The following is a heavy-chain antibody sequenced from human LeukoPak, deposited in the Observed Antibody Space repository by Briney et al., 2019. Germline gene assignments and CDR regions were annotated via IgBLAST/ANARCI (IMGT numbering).Heavy chain of an antibody. CDR2: IYPGDSDS. CDR3: ARLDCSSTSCYGPTYYGMDV. J-gene: IGHJ6*02. V-gene: IGHV5-51*01. D-gene: IGHD2-2*01. Sequence: GESLKISCKGSGYNFATYWIVWVRQMPGKGLEWMGIIYPGDSDSRYSPSFQGQVTFSADKSIRSAYLQWSSLKASDTAMYYCARLDCSSTSCYGPTYYGMDVWGQGTMVTVTS. CDR1: GYNFATYW.